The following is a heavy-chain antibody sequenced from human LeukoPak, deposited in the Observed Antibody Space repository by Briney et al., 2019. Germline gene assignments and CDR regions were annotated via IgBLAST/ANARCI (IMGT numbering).Heavy chain of an antibody. D-gene: IGHD3-10*02. Sequence: GGSLRLSCEASGFTFSTFAMIWVRQPPGKGLEWVSSIFPSGGEIHYADSVRGRFTISRDNSKSTLSLQMNSLRAEDTAVYYCAELGITMIGGVWGKGTTVTISS. J-gene: IGHJ6*04. CDR2: IFPSGGEI. V-gene: IGHV3-23*01. CDR1: GFTFSTFA. CDR3: AELGITMIGGV.